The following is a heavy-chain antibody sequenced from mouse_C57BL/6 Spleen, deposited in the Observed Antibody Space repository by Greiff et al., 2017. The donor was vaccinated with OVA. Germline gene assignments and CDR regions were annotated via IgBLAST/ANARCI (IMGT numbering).Heavy chain of an antibody. CDR3: ARFPNWDGKGRYFDY. CDR1: GYSITSDY. CDR2: ISYSGST. V-gene: IGHV3-8*01. J-gene: IGHJ2*01. Sequence: EVQLQQSGPGLAKPSQTLSLTCSVTGYSITSDYWNWIRKFPGNKLEYMGYISYSGSTYYNPSLKSRISITLDTSKNQYYLQLNSMTTEDTATYYCARFPNWDGKGRYFDYWGQGTTLTVSS. D-gene: IGHD4-1*01.